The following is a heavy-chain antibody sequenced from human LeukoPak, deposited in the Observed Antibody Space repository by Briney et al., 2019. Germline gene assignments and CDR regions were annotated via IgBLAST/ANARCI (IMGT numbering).Heavy chain of an antibody. V-gene: IGHV3-23*01. CDR1: GFTFSSYG. J-gene: IGHJ4*02. Sequence: PGGSLRLSWAASGFTFSSYGMSWVRQAPGKGLEWVSAISGSGGSTYYADSVKGRFTIPRDNSKNTLYLQMNSLRAEDTAVYYCARERLGVGYSCDYWGQGTLVTVSS. D-gene: IGHD3-16*01. CDR3: ARERLGVGYSCDY. CDR2: ISGSGGST.